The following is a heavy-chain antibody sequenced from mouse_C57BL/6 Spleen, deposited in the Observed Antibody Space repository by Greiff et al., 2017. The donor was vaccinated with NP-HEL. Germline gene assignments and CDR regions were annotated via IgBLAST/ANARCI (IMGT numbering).Heavy chain of an antibody. J-gene: IGHJ3*01. V-gene: IGHV1-55*01. CDR1: GYTFTSYW. D-gene: IGHD2-4*01. CDR3: ARNRYDYDTWCAY. Sequence: QVQLQQPGAELVKPGASVKMSCKASGYTFTSYWITWVKQRPGQGLEWIGDIYPGSGSTNYNEKFKSKATLTVDTSSSTAYMQLSSLTSEDSAVYYCARNRYDYDTWCAYWGQGTLVTVSA. CDR2: IYPGSGST.